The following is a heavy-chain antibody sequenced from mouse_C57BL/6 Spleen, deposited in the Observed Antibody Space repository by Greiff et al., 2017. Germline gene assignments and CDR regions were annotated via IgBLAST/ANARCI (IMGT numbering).Heavy chain of an antibody. CDR1: GYTFTSYW. V-gene: IGHV1-55*01. CDR2: IYPGSGST. CDR3: ARRDYGSSYPGY. D-gene: IGHD1-1*01. Sequence: QVQLQQPGAELVKPGASVKMSCKASGYTFTSYWITWVKQRPGQGLEWIGDIYPGSGSTNYNEKLKSKATLTVDTSSSTAYMQLSSMTSEDSAVYYCARRDYGSSYPGYWGQGTTLTVSS. J-gene: IGHJ2*01.